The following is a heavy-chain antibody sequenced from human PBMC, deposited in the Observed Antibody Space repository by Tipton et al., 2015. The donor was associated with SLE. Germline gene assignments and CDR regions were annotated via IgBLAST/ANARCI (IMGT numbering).Heavy chain of an antibody. J-gene: IGHJ3*02. D-gene: IGHD1-26*01. CDR2: IYTSGST. CDR1: GGSISSYY. V-gene: IGHV4-4*08. Sequence: GLVKPSETLSLTCTVSGGSISSYYWSWIRQPPGKGLEWIGYIYTSGSTNYNPSLKSRVTISVDTSKNQFSLKLSSVTAADTAVYYCARGELDDAFDIWGQGTMVTVSS. CDR3: ARGELDDAFDI.